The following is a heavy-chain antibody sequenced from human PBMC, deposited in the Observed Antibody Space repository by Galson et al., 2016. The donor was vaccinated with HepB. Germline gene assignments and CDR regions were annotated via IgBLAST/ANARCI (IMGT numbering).Heavy chain of an antibody. CDR1: GFTFSTYS. Sequence: SLRLSCAASGFTFSTYSMNWVRQAPGKGLEWVSYMSSGSSSIYYADSVKGRFTISRDNAKNSLYLQLTSLRDEDTAVYYCARDGYSGSLYLGSAFDIWGQGAMVTVSS. V-gene: IGHV3-48*02. J-gene: IGHJ3*02. CDR2: MSSGSSSI. CDR3: ARDGYSGSLYLGSAFDI. D-gene: IGHD6-13*01.